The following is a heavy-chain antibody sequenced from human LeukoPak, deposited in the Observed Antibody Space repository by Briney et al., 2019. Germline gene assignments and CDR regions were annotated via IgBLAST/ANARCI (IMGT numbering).Heavy chain of an antibody. J-gene: IGHJ4*02. D-gene: IGHD2-15*01. Sequence: SETLSLTCTVSGGSISSYYWSWIRQPPGKGLEWIGYIYYSGSTNYNPSLKSRVTISVDTSKNQFSLKLSSVTAADTAVYYCARADNCSGGSCSVDYWGQGTLVTVSS. CDR2: IYYSGST. CDR3: ARADNCSGGSCSVDY. V-gene: IGHV4-59*01. CDR1: GGSISSYY.